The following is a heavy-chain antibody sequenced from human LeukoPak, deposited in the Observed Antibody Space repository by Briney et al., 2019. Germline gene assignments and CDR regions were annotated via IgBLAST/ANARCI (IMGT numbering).Heavy chain of an antibody. CDR1: GGSISSGGYY. CDR3: ARSSIVLMVYAMLDFDY. J-gene: IGHJ4*02. Sequence: PSQTLSLTCTVSGGSISSGGYYWSWIRQHPGKGLEWIGYIYYSGSTYYNPSLKSRVTISVDTSKNQFSLKLSSVTAADTAVYYCARSSIVLMVYAMLDFDYWGQGTLVTVSS. V-gene: IGHV4-31*03. D-gene: IGHD2-8*01. CDR2: IYYSGST.